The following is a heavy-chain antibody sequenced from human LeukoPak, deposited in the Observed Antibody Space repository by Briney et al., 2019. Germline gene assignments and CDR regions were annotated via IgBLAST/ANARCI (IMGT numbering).Heavy chain of an antibody. D-gene: IGHD5-12*01. Sequence: PSETLSLTCTVSGYSIGSGYYWGWIRQPPGKGLEWLGNIYHSGNTYSNPSLKSRVTISVDTSKNQFSLKLSSVTAADTAVYYCARGGGYNGYDGFDPWGQGTLVTVSS. J-gene: IGHJ5*02. CDR1: GYSIGSGYY. CDR2: IYHSGNT. CDR3: ARGGGYNGYDGFDP. V-gene: IGHV4-38-2*02.